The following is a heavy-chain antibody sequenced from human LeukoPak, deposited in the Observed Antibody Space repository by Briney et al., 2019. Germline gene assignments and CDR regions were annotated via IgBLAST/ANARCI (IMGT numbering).Heavy chain of an antibody. D-gene: IGHD3-16*01. Sequence: PGGSLRLSCAASGXTVSVNYMSWIRQAPGKGLEWVSVIYNDGTTYYADSVKGHFTISRHNSKNTLYLQMNSLRPEDTAVYYCARDYVGSFDYWGQGTLVTVSS. CDR2: IYNDGTT. V-gene: IGHV3-53*04. CDR1: GXTVSVNY. CDR3: ARDYVGSFDY. J-gene: IGHJ4*02.